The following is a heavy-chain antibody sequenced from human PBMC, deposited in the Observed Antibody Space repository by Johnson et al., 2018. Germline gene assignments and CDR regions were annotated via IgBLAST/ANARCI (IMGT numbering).Heavy chain of an antibody. V-gene: IGHV3-23*04. CDR1: GFTFSSYA. Sequence: VQLVQSGGGLVQPGGSLRLSCAASGFTFSSYAMSWVRQAPGKGLEWVSAISGSGGSTYYAASVKGRFTISRDNSKNTLYLQQNSLRAEDTAVYYCAKEGIWRSSSWYGAEYWGQGTLVTVSS. CDR2: ISGSGGST. CDR3: AKEGIWRSSSWYGAEY. D-gene: IGHD6-13*01. J-gene: IGHJ4*02.